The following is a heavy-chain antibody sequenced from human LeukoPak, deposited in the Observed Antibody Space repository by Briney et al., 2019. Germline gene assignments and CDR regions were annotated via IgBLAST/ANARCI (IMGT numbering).Heavy chain of an antibody. CDR2: IHYSGTT. CDR1: GGSSSNYY. J-gene: IGHJ4*02. V-gene: IGHV4-59*08. Sequence: SETLSLTCTVSGGSSSNYYWSWLRQSPGKGLEWIGYIHYSGTTNYNPSLSSRVTISVDTSKNQFSLKVSSVTAADTAVYYCARHPWRSAYFDYWGQGTLVTVSS. D-gene: IGHD1-1*01. CDR3: ARHPWRSAYFDY.